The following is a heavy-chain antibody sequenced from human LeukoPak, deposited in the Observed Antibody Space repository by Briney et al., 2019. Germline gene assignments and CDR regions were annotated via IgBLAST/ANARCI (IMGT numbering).Heavy chain of an antibody. J-gene: IGHJ4*02. CDR3: ARESSGYFY. CDR1: GFNFSSYS. Sequence: GGSLRLSCVASGFNFSSYSMNWVRQAPGKGLEWVSSISSSSSFRYYADSVKGRFTISRDNAKNSLYLQMNSLRAEDTAVYYCARESSGYFYWGQGTLVTVSS. CDR2: ISSSSSFR. V-gene: IGHV3-21*01. D-gene: IGHD3-22*01.